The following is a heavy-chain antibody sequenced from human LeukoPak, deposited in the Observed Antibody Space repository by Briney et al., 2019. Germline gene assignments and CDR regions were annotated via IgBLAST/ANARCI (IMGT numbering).Heavy chain of an antibody. Sequence: GRSLRLSCAASGFTFSNYGMHWVRQAPGKGLEWVAVISYDGSNKYYADSVEGRFTISRDNSKNTLYLQMNSLRAEDTAVYYCAKDSRGSYCGGDCYLYYFDYWGQGTLVTVSS. D-gene: IGHD2-21*02. CDR3: AKDSRGSYCGGDCYLYYFDY. CDR2: ISYDGSNK. V-gene: IGHV3-30*18. CDR1: GFTFSNYG. J-gene: IGHJ4*02.